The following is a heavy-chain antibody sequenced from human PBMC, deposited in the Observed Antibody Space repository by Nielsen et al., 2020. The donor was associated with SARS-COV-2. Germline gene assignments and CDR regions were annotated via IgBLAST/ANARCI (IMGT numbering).Heavy chain of an antibody. J-gene: IGHJ5*02. CDR3: AREVPLVFDGSGSYYMMRTPWFDP. CDR1: GFTFSSYA. D-gene: IGHD3-10*01. Sequence: GESLKISCAASGFTFSSYAMHWVRQAPGKGLEWVAVISYDGSNKYYADSVKGRFTISRDNSKNTLYLQMNSLRAEDTAVYYCAREVPLVFDGSGSYYMMRTPWFDPWGQGTLVTVSS. V-gene: IGHV3-30*04. CDR2: ISYDGSNK.